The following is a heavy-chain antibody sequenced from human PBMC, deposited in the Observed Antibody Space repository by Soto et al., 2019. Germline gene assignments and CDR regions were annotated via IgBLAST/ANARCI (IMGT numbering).Heavy chain of an antibody. CDR3: ARGRGCSTGCHNFDY. J-gene: IGHJ4*02. Sequence: EVQLVESGGGLVQPGGSLRLSCAASGFTFSSYWMSWVRQAPGKGQEWVANIKQDGSEKYYVDSVKGRFTISRDNAKNSLYLQMNSLRAEDTAVYYCARGRGCSTGCHNFDYWGQGTLVTVSS. CDR2: IKQDGSEK. CDR1: GFTFSSYW. D-gene: IGHD2-2*01. V-gene: IGHV3-7*01.